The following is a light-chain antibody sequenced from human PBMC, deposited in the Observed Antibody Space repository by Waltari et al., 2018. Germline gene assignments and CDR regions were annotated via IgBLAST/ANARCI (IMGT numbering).Light chain of an antibody. CDR3: QQSFSSPLT. CDR1: QFINRY. Sequence: DIHMTQSPSSLSASVGDRVTITCRASQFINRYLNWYQQKPGRAPKLVIYAASTLQVGVPSRFHGSGFGTEFTLTFNNLQPDDFATYYCQQSFSSPLTFGGGANIEVK. V-gene: IGKV1-39*01. CDR2: AAS. J-gene: IGKJ4*01.